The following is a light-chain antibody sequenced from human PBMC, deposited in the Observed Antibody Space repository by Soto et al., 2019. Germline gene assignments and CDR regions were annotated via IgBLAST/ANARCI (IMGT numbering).Light chain of an antibody. V-gene: IGLV1-51*01. Sequence: SVLTQPPSVSAAPGQRVTISCSGSSSNIGGNSVSWYQQLPGTAPKLLIYDGDKRPSGIPDRFSGSKSGTSATLGITGFQTGDEADYYCGSWDSSLSAYVFGTGTKVTV. CDR2: DGD. J-gene: IGLJ1*01. CDR1: SSNIGGNS. CDR3: GSWDSSLSAYV.